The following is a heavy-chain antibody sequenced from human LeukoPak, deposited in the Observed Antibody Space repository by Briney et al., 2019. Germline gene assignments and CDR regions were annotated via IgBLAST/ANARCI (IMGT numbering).Heavy chain of an antibody. CDR3: ARESEIDLNWFDP. J-gene: IGHJ5*02. V-gene: IGHV4-59*01. D-gene: IGHD5-24*01. CDR1: GGSISSYY. Sequence: PSETLSLTCTVSGGSISSYYWSLIRQPSGKGLEWIGYIYYSGSTNYNPSLKSRVTISVDTSKNQFSLKLSSVTAADTAVYYCARESEIDLNWFDPWGQGTLVTVSS. CDR2: IYYSGST.